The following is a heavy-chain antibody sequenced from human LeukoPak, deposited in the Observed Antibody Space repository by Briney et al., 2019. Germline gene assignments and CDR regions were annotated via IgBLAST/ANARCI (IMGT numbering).Heavy chain of an antibody. CDR3: ARDRRDQGWFDP. CDR1: GGSIGTYY. Sequence: SETLSLTCTVSGGSIGTYYWTWIRQPPGKGLEWIGYIFCSGSTYYNPSLRSRVTISVDTSKNQFSLRLSPVTAADTAVYYCARDRRDQGWFDPWGQGTLVTVSS. CDR2: IFCSGST. V-gene: IGHV4-59*01. J-gene: IGHJ5*02.